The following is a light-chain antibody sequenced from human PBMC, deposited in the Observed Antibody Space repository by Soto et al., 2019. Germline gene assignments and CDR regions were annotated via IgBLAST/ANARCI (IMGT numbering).Light chain of an antibody. CDR1: SSDVGGYKY. CDR3: GSDTTSSTLV. J-gene: IGLJ2*01. CDR2: DVT. V-gene: IGLV2-14*01. Sequence: QSALTQPASVSGSPGQSITISCTGISSDVGGYKYVSWYQQHPGKAPKLMIYDVTYRPSGLSNRFSGSKSGNTASLTISGLQAEDEADYYCGSDTTSSTLVFGGGTKVTVL.